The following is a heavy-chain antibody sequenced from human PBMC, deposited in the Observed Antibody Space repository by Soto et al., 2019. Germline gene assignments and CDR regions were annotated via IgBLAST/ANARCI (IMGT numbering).Heavy chain of an antibody. CDR1: GGSTSSNY. V-gene: IGHV4-59*01. D-gene: IGHD6-13*01. CDR2: VYNSGST. J-gene: IGHJ4*02. CDR3: ARYRREAVAGYTLDN. Sequence: SETLSLTCTVSGGSTSSNYWTWIRQPPGKGLEWIGYVYNSGSTNYNPSLKSRVTISEDTSKSQFSLKVNSMTAADTAVYYCARYRREAVAGYTLDNWGQGILVTVSS.